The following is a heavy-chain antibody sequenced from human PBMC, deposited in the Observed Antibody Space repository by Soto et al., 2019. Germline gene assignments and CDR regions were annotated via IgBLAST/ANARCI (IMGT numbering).Heavy chain of an antibody. V-gene: IGHV6-1*01. CDR1: GDSVSSNSAA. D-gene: IGHD6-13*01. CDR2: TYYRSKWYN. Sequence: SRTLSLPCAISGDSVSSNSAAWNWIRQSPSRGLEWLGRTYYRSKWYNDYAVSVESRITINPDTSKNQFSLQLNSVTPEDTAVYYCARDRDSGYSSSWYLPPYYGMDVWGQGTTVTVSS. J-gene: IGHJ6*02. CDR3: ARDRDSGYSSSWYLPPYYGMDV.